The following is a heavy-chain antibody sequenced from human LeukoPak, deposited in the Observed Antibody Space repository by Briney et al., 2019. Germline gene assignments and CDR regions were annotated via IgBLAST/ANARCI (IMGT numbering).Heavy chain of an antibody. CDR3: AKDLSGTWTLDY. CDR2: ISYDGSNK. V-gene: IGHV3-30*18. Sequence: GGSLRLSCAASGFTFSSNGMHWVRQAPGKGLEWVAVISYDGSNKYYVDSVKGRFTISRDNSKSTLYPQMDSLRVEDTAVYYCAKDLSGTWTLDYWGQGALVTVSS. J-gene: IGHJ4*02. CDR1: GFTFSSNG. D-gene: IGHD5-12*01.